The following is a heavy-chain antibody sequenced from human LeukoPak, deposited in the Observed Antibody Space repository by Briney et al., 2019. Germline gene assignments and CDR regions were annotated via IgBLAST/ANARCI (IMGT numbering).Heavy chain of an antibody. CDR2: IHHNAGT. V-gene: IGHV4-34*01. D-gene: IGHD1-26*01. CDR3: ARDGYSGSSFDY. J-gene: IGHJ4*02. CDR1: GGSFTDYY. Sequence: SEALSLTCAVYGGSFTDYYWSWIRQAPGKGLEWIGRIHHNAGTSYNPSLKSRVTISADTSKKQLSLKLSSVTAADTAVYYCARDGYSGSSFDYWGQGTLVTVSS.